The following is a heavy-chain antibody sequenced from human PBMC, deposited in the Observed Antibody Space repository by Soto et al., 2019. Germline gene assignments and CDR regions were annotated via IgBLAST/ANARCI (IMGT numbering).Heavy chain of an antibody. Sequence: SVKVSCKASGGTFRNHVFNWVRQAPGQGLEWMGGIIPIIGTPNYAQKFQGRVTITADASTNTVYLDVSSLRSQDTAVYYCARDLEFRDGNISHLDYWGQGTLVTVSS. V-gene: IGHV1-69*13. CDR1: GGTFRNHV. CDR2: IIPIIGTP. J-gene: IGHJ4*02. CDR3: ARDLEFRDGNISHLDY. D-gene: IGHD3-10*01.